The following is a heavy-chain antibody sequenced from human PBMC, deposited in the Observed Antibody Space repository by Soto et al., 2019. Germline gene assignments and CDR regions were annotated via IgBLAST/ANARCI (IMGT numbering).Heavy chain of an antibody. J-gene: IGHJ4*02. CDR2: ISSSSSYI. Sequence: PGGSLRLSCAASGFTFSSYSMNWVRQAPGKGLEWVSSISSSSSYIYYADSVKGRFTISRDNAKNSLYLQMNSLRAEDTAVYYCAIHPTITMVRGVNFDYWGQGTLVTVSS. V-gene: IGHV3-21*01. D-gene: IGHD3-10*01. CDR3: AIHPTITMVRGVNFDY. CDR1: GFTFSSYS.